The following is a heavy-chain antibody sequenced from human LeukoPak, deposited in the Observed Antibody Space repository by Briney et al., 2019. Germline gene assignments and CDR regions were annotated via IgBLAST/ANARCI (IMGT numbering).Heavy chain of an antibody. J-gene: IGHJ6*02. CDR1: GGFFSSYY. CDR3: ARGIVVRGSYYYGMDV. CDR2: IYYSGST. V-gene: IGHV4-59*01. Sequence: SETLSLTCTVSGGFFSSYYWSWIRQPPGKGLEWIGYIYYSGSTNYNPSLESRVTISVDTSKNQFSLKLSSVTAADTALYYCARGIVVRGSYYYGMDVWGQGTTVTVSS. D-gene: IGHD3-10*01.